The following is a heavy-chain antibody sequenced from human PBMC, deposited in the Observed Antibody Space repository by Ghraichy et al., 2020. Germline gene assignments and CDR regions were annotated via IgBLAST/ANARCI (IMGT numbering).Heavy chain of an antibody. CDR2: ISYGGTTT. CDR1: GFKFTTYD. D-gene: IGHD5-12*01. Sequence: SLRLSCAASGFKFTTYDMHWVRQAPGKGLEWVAGISYGGTTTYYADSVKDRFTVSRDNSKNTLDLQMNSLRGEDTALYYCVKSVDIVASTYFDYWGQGTPVTVSS. CDR3: VKSVDIVASTYFDY. V-gene: IGHV3-30*18. J-gene: IGHJ4*02.